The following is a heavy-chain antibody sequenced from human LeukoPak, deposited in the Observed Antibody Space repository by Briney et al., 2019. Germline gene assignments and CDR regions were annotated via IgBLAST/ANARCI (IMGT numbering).Heavy chain of an antibody. CDR2: INPSGGST. V-gene: IGHV1-46*01. CDR3: ARDNTIVSAHVVVAAYYNWFDP. CDR1: GYTFTSYY. D-gene: IGHD2-15*01. J-gene: IGHJ5*02. Sequence: ASVKVSCKASGYTFTSYYMHWVRQAPGQGLEWMGIINPSGGSTSYAQKFQGRVTMTRDMSTSTVYMELSSLRSEDTAVYYCARDNTIVSAHVVVAAYYNWFDPWGQGTLVTVSS.